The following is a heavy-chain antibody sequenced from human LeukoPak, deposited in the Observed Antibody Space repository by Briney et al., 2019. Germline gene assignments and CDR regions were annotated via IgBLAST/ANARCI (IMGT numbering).Heavy chain of an antibody. CDR1: GFTFSSYS. D-gene: IGHD5-18*01. CDR2: ISSSSSYI. V-gene: IGHV3-21*01. CDR3: ARDSSDGYSYADY. J-gene: IGHJ4*02. Sequence: GGSLRLSCAASGFTFSSYSMNWVRQAPGKGLEWVSSISSSSSYIYYADSVKGRFTISRDNAKNPLYLQMNSLRAEDTAVYYCARDSSDGYSYADYWGQGTLVTVSS.